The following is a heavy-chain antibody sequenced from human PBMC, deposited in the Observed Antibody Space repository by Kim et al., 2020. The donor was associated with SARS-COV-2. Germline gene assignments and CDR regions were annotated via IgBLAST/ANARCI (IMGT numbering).Heavy chain of an antibody. J-gene: IGHJ3*02. CDR3: ARDQVVYSLYDILTGYWGSDAFDI. CDR1: GFTFSSYW. D-gene: IGHD3-9*01. CDR2: IKQDGSEK. Sequence: GGSLRLSCAASGFTFSSYWMSWVRQAPGKGLEWVANIKQDGSEKYYVDSVKGRLTISRDNAKNSLYLQMNSLRAEDTAVYYCARDQVVYSLYDILTGYWGSDAFDIWGQGTMVTVSS. V-gene: IGHV3-7*03.